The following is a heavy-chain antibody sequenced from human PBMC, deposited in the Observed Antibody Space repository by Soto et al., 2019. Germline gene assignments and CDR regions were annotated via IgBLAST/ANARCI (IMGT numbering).Heavy chain of an antibody. V-gene: IGHV3-20*04. D-gene: IGHD4-17*01. CDR3: ARSPYGDYLYYGMDG. CDR1: GFTFDDYG. CDR2: INWNGGST. Sequence: LRLSCAASGFTFDDYGMSWVRQAPGKGLEWVSGINWNGGSTGYADSVKGRFTISRDNAKNSLYLQMNSLRAEDTALYYCARSPYGDYLYYGMDGWGQGTTVTVSS. J-gene: IGHJ6*02.